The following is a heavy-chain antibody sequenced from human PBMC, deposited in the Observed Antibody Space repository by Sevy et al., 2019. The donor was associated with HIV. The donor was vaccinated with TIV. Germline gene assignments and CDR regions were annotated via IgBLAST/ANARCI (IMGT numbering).Heavy chain of an antibody. V-gene: IGHV3-23*01. CDR1: GFTFTSYA. J-gene: IGHJ6*02. CDR3: AKGYCSGGSCPRDYYYYGMDV. CDR2: ISGSGRST. D-gene: IGHD2-15*01. Sequence: GESLKISCAASGFTFTSYAMNWVRQAPGKGLDWVSSISGSGRSTYYAASVEGRFTISRDNSKNTLSLQMNSLRADDTAVYYCAKGYCSGGSCPRDYYYYGMDVWGQGTTVTVSS.